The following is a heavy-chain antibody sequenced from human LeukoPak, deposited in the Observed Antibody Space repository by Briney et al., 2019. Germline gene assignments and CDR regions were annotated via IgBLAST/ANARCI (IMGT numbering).Heavy chain of an antibody. V-gene: IGHV3-21*04. J-gene: IGHJ4*02. CDR1: GFTFNTYS. Sequence: TGGSLRLSCGASGFTFNTYSMHWVRQARGKGLEGVSSISSSSYIYYADSVKGRFTISRDNAKNSLYLQMNGLRAEDTAVYYCARGSFWSGYYSDYWGQGTLVTVSS. CDR2: ISSSSYI. CDR3: ARGSFWSGYYSDY. D-gene: IGHD3-3*01.